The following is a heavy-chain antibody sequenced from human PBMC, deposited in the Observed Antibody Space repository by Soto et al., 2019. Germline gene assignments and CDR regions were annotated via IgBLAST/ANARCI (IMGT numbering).Heavy chain of an antibody. J-gene: IGHJ4*02. D-gene: IGHD6-19*01. V-gene: IGHV3-23*01. Sequence: EVQLLESGGGLVQPGGSQRLSCAASAFTFSSYAMGWVRQAPGKGLEWVSAISGSGSTTYYADSVKGRFTISRDNSKNTLYLQMNSLRAEDTAVSYCAKGRSSGWWYFDYWGQGTLVTVSS. CDR2: ISGSGSTT. CDR1: AFTFSSYA. CDR3: AKGRSSGWWYFDY.